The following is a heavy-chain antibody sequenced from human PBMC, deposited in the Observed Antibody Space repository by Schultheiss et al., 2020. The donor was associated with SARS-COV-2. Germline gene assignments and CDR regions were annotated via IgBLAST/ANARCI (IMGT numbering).Heavy chain of an antibody. V-gene: IGHV3-20*04. Sequence: ETLSLTCAVYGGSFSGYYWSWIRQPPGKGLEWVSGINWNGGSTGYADSVKGRFTISRDNAKNSLYLQMNSLRAEDTAVYYCARDRIPRGSGSGGVDPWGQGTLVTVSS. J-gene: IGHJ5*02. D-gene: IGHD3-16*01. CDR1: GGSFSGYY. CDR3: ARDRIPRGSGSGGVDP. CDR2: INWNGGST.